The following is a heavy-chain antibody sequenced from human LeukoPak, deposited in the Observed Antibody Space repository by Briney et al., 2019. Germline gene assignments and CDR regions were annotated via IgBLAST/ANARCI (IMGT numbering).Heavy chain of an antibody. CDR1: GFTSSSYG. V-gene: IGHV3-30*02. D-gene: IGHD2-2*01. Sequence: GGSLRLSCAASGFTSSSYGMHWVRQAPGKGLEWVAFIRYDGSNKYYADSVKGRFTISRDNSKNTLYLQMNSLRAEDTAVYYCANQLGYCSSTSCFDYWGQGTLVTVSS. CDR3: ANQLGYCSSTSCFDY. CDR2: IRYDGSNK. J-gene: IGHJ4*02.